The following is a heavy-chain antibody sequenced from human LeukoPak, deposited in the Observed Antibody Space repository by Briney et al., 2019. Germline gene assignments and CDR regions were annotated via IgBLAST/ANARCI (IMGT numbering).Heavy chain of an antibody. J-gene: IGHJ3*02. V-gene: IGHV4-59*08. CDR1: GGSIRSYY. D-gene: IGHD3-10*01. CDR2: IHYSEST. CDR3: ASRSGSFFDALDI. Sequence: SETLSLTCTVSGGSIRSYYWGWIRQPPGKGLEWIGYIHYSESTKYNPSLKSRVTMSVDTSKNQFSLKLSSVTAADTAVYYCASRSGSFFDALDIWGQGTLVTVSS.